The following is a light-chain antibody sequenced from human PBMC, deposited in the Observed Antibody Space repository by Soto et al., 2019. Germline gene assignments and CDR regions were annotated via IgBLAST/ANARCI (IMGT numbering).Light chain of an antibody. CDR2: GAF. V-gene: IGKV3-11*01. CDR1: PSVTNF. CDR3: QQRNVWPPVT. J-gene: IGKJ5*01. Sequence: EIVLTQSPATLSLSPGERATLSCRASPSVTNFLAWYQQKPGQAPRLLIYGAFNRATGIPARFSGSGSGTVFTLTISSLEPEDSAVYYCQQRNVWPPVTFGQGTRLGIK.